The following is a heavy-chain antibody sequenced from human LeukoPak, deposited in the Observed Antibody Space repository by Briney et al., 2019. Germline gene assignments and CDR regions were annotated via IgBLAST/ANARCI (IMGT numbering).Heavy chain of an antibody. CDR3: AKDYVGADAFDAFDI. D-gene: IGHD1-26*01. CDR1: GFTFSCCG. J-gene: IGHJ3*02. V-gene: IGHV3-30*18. CDR2: ISNDGSNE. Sequence: PGGSLRRSCAASGFTFSCCGMHWVRQAPGKGLEWVAVISNDGSNEYYADSVKGRFTISRDNSKNTLYLQMNSLRAEDTAVYHCAKDYVGADAFDAFDIWGQGTMVTVSS.